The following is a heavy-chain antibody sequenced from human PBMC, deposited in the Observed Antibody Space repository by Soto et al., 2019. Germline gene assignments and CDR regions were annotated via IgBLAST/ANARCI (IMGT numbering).Heavy chain of an antibody. D-gene: IGHD2-2*02. CDR2: IYYSGST. CDR1: GGSISSYY. V-gene: IGHV4-59*01. J-gene: IGHJ4*02. Sequence: PSETLSLTCTVSGGSISSYYWSWIRQPPGKGLEWIGYIYYSGSTNYNPSLKSRVTISVDTSKNQFSLKLSSLTAADTAVYYCARGICSSTSCYTGPDSSSWLLGFDYWGQGTLVTVSS. CDR3: ARGICSSTSCYTGPDSSSWLLGFDY.